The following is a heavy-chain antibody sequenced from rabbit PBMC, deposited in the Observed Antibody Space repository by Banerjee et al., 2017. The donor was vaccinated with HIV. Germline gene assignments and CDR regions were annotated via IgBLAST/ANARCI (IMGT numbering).Heavy chain of an antibody. V-gene: IGHV1S40*01. CDR1: GFSFSNSYW. J-gene: IGHJ4*01. D-gene: IGHD4-2*01. CDR2: IYGGSSGRT. CDR3: ARDLDGAVSYFNL. Sequence: QSLEESGGDLVKPGASLTLTCTASGFSFSNSYWICWVRQAPGKGLEWIGCIYGGSSGRTYYASWAKGRFTISKTSSTTVTLQMTSLTAADTATYFCARDLDGAVSYFNLWGPGTLVTVS.